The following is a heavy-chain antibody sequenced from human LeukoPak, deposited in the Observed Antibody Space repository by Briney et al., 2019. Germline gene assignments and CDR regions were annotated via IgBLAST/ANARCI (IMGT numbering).Heavy chain of an antibody. CDR3: ARVPGQWGWYFAFDI. Sequence: GRSLRLSCAASGFTFSSYAMHWVRQAPGKGLEWVAVISYDGSNKYYADSVKGRFTISRDNAKNSLYLQMNSLRAEDTAVYYCARVPGQWGWYFAFDIWGQGTMVTVSS. CDR2: ISYDGSNK. D-gene: IGHD6-19*01. J-gene: IGHJ3*02. V-gene: IGHV3-30*04. CDR1: GFTFSSYA.